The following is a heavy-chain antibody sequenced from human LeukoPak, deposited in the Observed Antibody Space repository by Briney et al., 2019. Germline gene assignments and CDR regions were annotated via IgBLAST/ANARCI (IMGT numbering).Heavy chain of an antibody. D-gene: IGHD1-14*01. J-gene: IGHJ4*02. CDR1: GGSISSGGYY. V-gene: IGHV4-31*03. Sequence: SQTLSLTCTVSGGSISSGGYYWSWIRQHPGKGLERIGYIYYSGSTYYNPSLKSRVTISVDTSKNQFSLKLSSVTAADTAVYYCARVSVNPFDFDYWGQGTLVTVSS. CDR3: ARVSVNPFDFDY. CDR2: IYYSGST.